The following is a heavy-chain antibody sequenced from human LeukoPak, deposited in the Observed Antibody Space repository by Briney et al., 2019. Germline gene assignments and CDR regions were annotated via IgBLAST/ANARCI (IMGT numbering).Heavy chain of an antibody. J-gene: IGHJ5*02. CDR2: INHSGST. D-gene: IGHD2-15*01. V-gene: IGHV4-34*01. CDR3: ARWGRYCSGGSCYSFYFYRNWFDP. Sequence: SETLSLTCAVYGGSFSGYYWSWIRQPPGKGLEWIGEINHSGSTNYNPSLKSRVTISVDTSKNQFSLKLSSVTAADTAVYYCARWGRYCSGGSCYSFYFYRNWFDPWGQGTLVTVSS. CDR1: GGSFSGYY.